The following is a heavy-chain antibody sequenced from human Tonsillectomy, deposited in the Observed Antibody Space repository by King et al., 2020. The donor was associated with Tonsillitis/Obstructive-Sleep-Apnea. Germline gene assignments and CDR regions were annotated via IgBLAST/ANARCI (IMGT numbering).Heavy chain of an antibody. Sequence: VQLVESGGGLVQPGRSLRLSCAASGFTFDDYAMHWVRQAPGKGLEWVSGISWNSGSIGYADSVKGRFTISRDNAKNSLYLPMNSLRAEDTALYYCAKAIDIISPNAFDIWGPGTMVTVSS. D-gene: IGHD2-21*01. CDR1: GFTFDDYA. V-gene: IGHV3-9*01. J-gene: IGHJ3*02. CDR2: ISWNSGSI. CDR3: AKAIDIISPNAFDI.